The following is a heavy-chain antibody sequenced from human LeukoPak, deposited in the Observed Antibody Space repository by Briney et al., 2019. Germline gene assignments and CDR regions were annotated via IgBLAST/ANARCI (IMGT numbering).Heavy chain of an antibody. J-gene: IGHJ6*02. Sequence: SETLSLTCAVYGGSFSGYYWSWIRQPPGKGLEWIGEINHSGSTNYNPSLKSRVTISVDTSKNQFSLKLSSVTAADTAVYYCARGKRRDYYDSSGYYYRGNRRDEHYYYYGMDVWGQGTTVTVSS. CDR1: GGSFSGYY. CDR2: INHSGST. V-gene: IGHV4-34*01. D-gene: IGHD3-22*01. CDR3: ARGKRRDYYDSSGYYYRGNRRDEHYYYYGMDV.